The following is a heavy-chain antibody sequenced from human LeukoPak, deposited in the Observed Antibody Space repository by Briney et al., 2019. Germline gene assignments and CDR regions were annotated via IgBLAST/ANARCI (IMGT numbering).Heavy chain of an antibody. J-gene: IGHJ4*02. CDR2: ISRSGTTM. CDR1: GFTFSNYN. CDR3: AINPK. V-gene: IGHV3-48*01. Sequence: GGSLRLSCAASGFTFSNYNMNWVRQAPGKGLEWVSFISRSGTTMYYADSVKGRFTISRDNAKNSLYLQMNNLRAEDTAVYYCAINPKWGQGTLVTVSS.